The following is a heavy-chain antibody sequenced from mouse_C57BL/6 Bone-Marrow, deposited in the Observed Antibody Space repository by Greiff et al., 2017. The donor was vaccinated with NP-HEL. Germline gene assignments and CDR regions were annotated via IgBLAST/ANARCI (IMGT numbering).Heavy chain of an antibody. Sequence: DVMLVESGRDLVKPGASLKLSCAASGFTFSSYGMSWVRQTPDKRLEWVATISTGGGYTYYPDSVKGRFTISRDNATNTMYLQRSSLKSEDTDMYYCARHPWFGYWGKGTLVTVA. CDR3: ARHPWFGY. J-gene: IGHJ3*01. CDR2: ISTGGGYT. CDR1: GFTFSSYG. V-gene: IGHV5-6*02.